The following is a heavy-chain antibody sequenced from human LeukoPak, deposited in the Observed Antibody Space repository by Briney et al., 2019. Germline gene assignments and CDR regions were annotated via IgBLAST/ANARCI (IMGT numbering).Heavy chain of an antibody. CDR3: ARAWGSSYKDDAFDI. J-gene: IGHJ3*02. CDR1: GYTFTSYG. D-gene: IGHD6-13*01. Sequence: ASVKVSCKASGYTFTSYGISWVRQAPGQGLEWMGWINPNSGGTNYPQKFQGRVTMTRDTSINTAHMELSRLRSDDSAVYYCARAWGSSYKDDAFDIWGQGTMVTVSS. CDR2: INPNSGGT. V-gene: IGHV1-2*02.